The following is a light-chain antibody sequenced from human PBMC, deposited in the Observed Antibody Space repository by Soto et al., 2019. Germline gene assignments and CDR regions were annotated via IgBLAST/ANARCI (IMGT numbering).Light chain of an antibody. V-gene: IGKV3-20*01. CDR1: QIGSSGF. CDR2: GAS. Sequence: IVWTQSPGTLALSPGERATLSCRANQIGSSGFLAWYQQKPGQAPRLLIYGASGRATGIPDRFSGSGSGTDFTLTISRLEPEDFAVYYCQQYGTLLSFGGGTKVEIK. J-gene: IGKJ4*01. CDR3: QQYGTLLS.